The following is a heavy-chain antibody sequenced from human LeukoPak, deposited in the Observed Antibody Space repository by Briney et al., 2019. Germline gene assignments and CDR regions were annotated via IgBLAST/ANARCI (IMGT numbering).Heavy chain of an antibody. D-gene: IGHD5-12*01. CDR3: ARRGGYVPRPPFDP. J-gene: IGHJ5*02. Sequence: SETLSLTCTVSGGSISSSSYYWGWIRQPPGKGLEWIGSIYYSGSTYYNPSLKSRVTISVDTSKNQFSLKLSSVTAADTAVYYCARRGGYVPRPPFDPWGQGTLVTVSS. CDR1: GGSISSSSYY. CDR2: IYYSGST. V-gene: IGHV4-39*01.